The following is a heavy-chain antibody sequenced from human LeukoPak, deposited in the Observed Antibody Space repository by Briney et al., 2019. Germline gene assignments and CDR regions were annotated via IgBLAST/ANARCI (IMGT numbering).Heavy chain of an antibody. V-gene: IGHV4-59*01. D-gene: IGHD1-1*01. J-gene: IGHJ6*03. CDR2: IYYSGTT. CDR3: ARVSWFPGTSYYYMDV. Sequence: SETLSLTCTVSDGSISSYYWGWIRQPPGKGLDWFGYIYYSGTTNYNPSLKSRVTISVDTTQNQFSLKLSSVTAADTAVYYCARVSWFPGTSYYYMDVWGKGTTVTVSS. CDR1: DGSISSYY.